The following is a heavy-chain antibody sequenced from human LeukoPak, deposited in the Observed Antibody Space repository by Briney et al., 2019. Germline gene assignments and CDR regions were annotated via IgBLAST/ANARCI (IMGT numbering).Heavy chain of an antibody. Sequence: GGSLRLSCAASGFTFSTYYMNWVRQAPGKGLEWVSSITTSSSYIYYADSVKGRFTISRDNAKNSLYLQMNSLRAEDTAVYYCAREPSSSHDYWGQGTLVTVSS. CDR1: GFTFSTYY. CDR3: AREPSSSHDY. CDR2: ITTSSSYI. D-gene: IGHD6-13*01. V-gene: IGHV3-21*01. J-gene: IGHJ4*02.